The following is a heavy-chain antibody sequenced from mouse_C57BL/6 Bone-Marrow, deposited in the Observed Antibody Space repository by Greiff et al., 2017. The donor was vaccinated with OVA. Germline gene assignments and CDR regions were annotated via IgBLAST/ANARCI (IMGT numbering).Heavy chain of an antibody. CDR1: GYAFSSYW. V-gene: IGHV1-80*01. Sequence: QVQLKESGAELVKPGASVKISCKASGYAFSSYWMNWVKQRPGKGLEWIGQIYPGDGDTNYNGKFKGKATLTADKSSSTAYMQLSSLTSEDSAVYFCARSRYYGSSSYYFDYWGQGTTLTVAS. CDR3: ARSRYYGSSSYYFDY. CDR2: IYPGDGDT. D-gene: IGHD1-1*01. J-gene: IGHJ2*01.